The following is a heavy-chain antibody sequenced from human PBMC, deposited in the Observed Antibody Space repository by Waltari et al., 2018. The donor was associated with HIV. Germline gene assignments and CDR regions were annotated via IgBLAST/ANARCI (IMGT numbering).Heavy chain of an antibody. D-gene: IGHD2-15*01. V-gene: IGHV3-30*01. J-gene: IGHJ5*02. CDR1: GFTFSSYA. Sequence: QVHLVESGGGVVQPGRSLRLSCAASGFTFSSYAIYWVRQAPGMGLEWVSLISYDGSNKYYADSVKGRVTISRDNSKNTLYLQMDSLRAEDTSVYYGARDTGYCSLGSCSYNWLDPWGQGTLVSVSS. CDR3: ARDTGYCSLGSCSYNWLDP. CDR2: ISYDGSNK.